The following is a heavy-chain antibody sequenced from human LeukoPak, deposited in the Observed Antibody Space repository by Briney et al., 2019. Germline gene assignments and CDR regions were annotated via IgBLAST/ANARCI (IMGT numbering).Heavy chain of an antibody. CDR1: GGSFSGYY. CDR3: ARINHSV. V-gene: IGHV4-34*01. J-gene: IGHJ4*02. CDR2: INHSGST. Sequence: SETLSLTCAVYGGSFSGYYWSWIRQPPGKGLEWIGEINHSGSTNYNPSLKSRVTIPVDTSKKQFSLKLSSVTAADTAVYYCARINHSVWGQGTLVTVSS. D-gene: IGHD1-14*01.